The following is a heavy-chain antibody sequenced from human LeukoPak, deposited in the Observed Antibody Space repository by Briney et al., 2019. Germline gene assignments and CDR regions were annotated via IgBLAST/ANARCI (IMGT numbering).Heavy chain of an antibody. V-gene: IGHV4-59*01. CDR2: IYYSGST. Sequence: SETLSLTCTVSGGSISSYYWSWIRQPPGKGLEWIGYIYYSGSTNYNPSLKSRVTISVDTSKNQFSLKLSSVTAADTAVYYCARAATADGGHPTTVGTDVWGQGTTVTVSS. D-gene: IGHD5-12*01. CDR3: ARAATADGGHPTTVGTDV. J-gene: IGHJ6*02. CDR1: GGSISSYY.